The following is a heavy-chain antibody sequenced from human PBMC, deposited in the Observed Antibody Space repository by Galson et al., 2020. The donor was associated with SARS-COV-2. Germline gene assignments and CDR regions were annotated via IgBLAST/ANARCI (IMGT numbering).Heavy chain of an antibody. V-gene: IGHV3-21*01. CDR2: ISSGGTYI. J-gene: IGHJ5*02. CDR3: AREDYYATNWFDP. CDR1: GFTFSGYT. D-gene: IGHD3-10*01. Sequence: GGSLRLSCAASGFTFSGYTMNWVRQAPGKGLEWVSSISSGGTYIYYVDSVRGRFTISRDNAHNSLYLQMNSLRAEDTAIYFCAREDYYATNWFDPWGQGTLVTVSS.